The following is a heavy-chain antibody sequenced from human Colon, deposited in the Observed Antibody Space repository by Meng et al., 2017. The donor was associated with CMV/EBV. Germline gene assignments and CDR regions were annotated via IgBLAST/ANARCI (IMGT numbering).Heavy chain of an antibody. CDR1: GYTFTSNA. CDR2: MKPKSGDT. Sequence: QVQLVQSGAEVKKPGASVKVSCKASGYTFTSNAINWVRQATGQGIEWMGWMKPKSGDTGYAPNLQGRITMTRNTSINTAYMELRSFTNEDTAIYYCARGIPDFWGQGTLVTVSS. CDR3: ARGIPDF. D-gene: IGHD3/OR15-3a*01. V-gene: IGHV1-8*01. J-gene: IGHJ4*02.